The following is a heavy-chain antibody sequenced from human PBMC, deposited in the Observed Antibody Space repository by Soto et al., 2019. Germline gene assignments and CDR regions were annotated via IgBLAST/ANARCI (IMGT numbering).Heavy chain of an antibody. CDR2: VSYDGNHK. CDR3: AKDVGQQLVLNYGMDV. V-gene: IGHV3-30*18. CDR1: GFTFRSFG. D-gene: IGHD6-13*01. Sequence: ESGGGVIQPGTSLSLSCGSSGFTFRSFGMYWVCQAPGKGLEWVAVVSYDGNHKYYADSVKGRFTVSRDNAKNVLYLQMNSLRGEDTAVYYCAKDVGQQLVLNYGMDVWGQGTTVTVSS. J-gene: IGHJ6*02.